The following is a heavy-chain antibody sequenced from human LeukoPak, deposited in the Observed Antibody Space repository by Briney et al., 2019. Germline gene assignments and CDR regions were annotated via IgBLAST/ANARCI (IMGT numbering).Heavy chain of an antibody. V-gene: IGHV1-2*02. D-gene: IGHD6-19*01. J-gene: IGHJ4*02. CDR1: GYTFTGYY. CDR2: INPNSGGT. CDR3: AGAAVAGTSPFDY. Sequence: ASVKVSCKASGYTFTGYYMHWVRQAPGQGLEWMGWINPNSGGTNYAQKFQGRVTMTRNTSISTAYMELSSLRSEDTAVYYCAGAAVAGTSPFDYWGQGTLVTVSS.